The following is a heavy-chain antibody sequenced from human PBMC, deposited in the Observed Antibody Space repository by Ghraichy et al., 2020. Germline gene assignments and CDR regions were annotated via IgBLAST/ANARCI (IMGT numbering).Heavy chain of an antibody. J-gene: IGHJ5*02. CDR3: AKLGYDSSGNNWFDP. CDR1: GFTFSSYA. Sequence: GGSLRLSCAASGFTFSSYAMSWVRQAPGKGLEWVSAISGSGGSTHYADSVKGRFTISRDNSKNTLYLQMNSLRAEDTAVYDCAKLGYDSSGNNWFDPWGQGTLVIVSS. D-gene: IGHD3-22*01. CDR2: ISGSGGST. V-gene: IGHV3-23*01.